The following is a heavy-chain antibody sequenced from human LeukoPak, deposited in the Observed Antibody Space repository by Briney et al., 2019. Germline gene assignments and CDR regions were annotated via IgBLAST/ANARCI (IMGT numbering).Heavy chain of an antibody. D-gene: IGHD6-6*01. J-gene: IGHJ6*03. CDR3: ERMSSTEIYYFSSTDV. V-gene: IGHV3-23*01. CDR1: RFTFSSYA. CDR2: IRNSSVTT. Sequence: GGSLRLSCAAARFTFSSYAIKWVRQAAGEGLEWVSAIRNSSVTTYYTDSVKGRFTISRHNSKNTLYLEVDSLTAEDTAVYYCERMSSTEIYYFSSTDVWGKGTTVTVSS.